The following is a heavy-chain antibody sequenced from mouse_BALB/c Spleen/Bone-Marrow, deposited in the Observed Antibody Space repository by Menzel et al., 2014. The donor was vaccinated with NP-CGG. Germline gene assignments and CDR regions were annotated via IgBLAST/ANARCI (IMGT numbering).Heavy chain of an antibody. D-gene: IGHD2-14*01. CDR2: IFPGSGYT. Sequence: QVQLKESGPELVKPGASVKISCKASGYSFTSYYIHWVQQRPGQGLEWIGWIFPGSGYTKYNEKFKAKATLTADTSSSTAYMHLSSLTSEDSAVYFCTRHYRYDAWFAYWGQGTLVTVSA. V-gene: IGHV1-66*01. CDR1: GYSFTSYY. CDR3: TRHYRYDAWFAY. J-gene: IGHJ3*01.